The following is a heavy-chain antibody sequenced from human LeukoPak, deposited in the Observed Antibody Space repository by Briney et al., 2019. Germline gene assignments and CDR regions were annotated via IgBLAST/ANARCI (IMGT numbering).Heavy chain of an antibody. D-gene: IGHD2-15*01. J-gene: IGHJ5*02. CDR3: ARGGYCSGGSCYPYNWFDP. Sequence: GASVKVSCKASGYTFTSYYMHWVRQAPGQGLEWMGIINPSGGSTSYAQKFQGRVTITRNTSISTAYMELSSLRSEDTAVYYCARGGYCSGGSCYPYNWFDPWGQGTLVTVSS. V-gene: IGHV1-46*01. CDR1: GYTFTSYY. CDR2: INPSGGST.